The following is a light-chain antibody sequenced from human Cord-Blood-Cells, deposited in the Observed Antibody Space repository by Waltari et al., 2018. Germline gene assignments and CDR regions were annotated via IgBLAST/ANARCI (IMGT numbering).Light chain of an antibody. J-gene: IGKJ4*01. Sequence: EIVLTQSPATLSLSPGEIATLSCGVSQSVSSSYLAWYQQKPGLAPRLLIDDASSRATGIPDRFSGSGSGTDFTRTISRLEPEDFAVYYCQQYGSSLLTFGGGTKVVIE. V-gene: IGKV3D-20*01. CDR1: QSVSSSY. CDR3: QQYGSSLLT. CDR2: DAS.